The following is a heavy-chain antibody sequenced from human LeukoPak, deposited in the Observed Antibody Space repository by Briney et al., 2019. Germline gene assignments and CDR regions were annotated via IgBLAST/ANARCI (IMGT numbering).Heavy chain of an antibody. V-gene: IGHV3-30-3*01. CDR2: ISYDGSHK. D-gene: IGHD5-12*01. J-gene: IGHJ5*02. CDR1: GFTFSGFA. CDR3: ARDKRIYLDP. Sequence: AGGSLRLSCAASGFTFSGFAMHWVRQAPGKGLEYLAYISYDGSHKDHRDSVKGRFTISRDNSRSTLYLEMNSLRAEDTAVYYCARDKRIYLDPWGQGTLVTVSS.